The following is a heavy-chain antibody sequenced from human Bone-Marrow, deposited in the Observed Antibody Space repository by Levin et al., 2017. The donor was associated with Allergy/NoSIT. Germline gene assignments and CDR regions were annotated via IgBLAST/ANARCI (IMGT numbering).Heavy chain of an antibody. V-gene: IGHV3-21*01. J-gene: IGHJ4*02. CDR3: ARDHLTATTCDY. Sequence: LSLTCAASGFSILTYTMNWVRQAPGKGLEWVSSISSRGTYIYYADSVKGRFTISRDNAENSLFLQMDSLRAEDTGVYYCARDHLTATTCDYWGQGTLVTVSS. D-gene: IGHD1-7*01. CDR1: GFSILTYT. CDR2: ISSRGTYI.